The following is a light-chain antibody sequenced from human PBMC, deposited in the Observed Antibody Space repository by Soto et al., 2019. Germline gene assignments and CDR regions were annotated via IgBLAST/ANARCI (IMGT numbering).Light chain of an antibody. V-gene: IGKV3-20*01. Sequence: EIVLTQSPGILSLSPGERATLSCRASQSVRSTYLAWYQQKPGQAPRLLIHGASSRATGIPARFSGSGSGTDFTLTISRLEPEDFAVYYCQYYSSSLSITFGQGTRLDIK. J-gene: IGKJ5*01. CDR3: QYYSSSLSIT. CDR1: QSVRSTY. CDR2: GAS.